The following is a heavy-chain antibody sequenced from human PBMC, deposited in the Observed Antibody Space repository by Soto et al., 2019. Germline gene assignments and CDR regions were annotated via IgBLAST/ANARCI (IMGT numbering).Heavy chain of an antibody. J-gene: IGHJ4*02. Sequence: GGSLRLSCTASGITFSNYAMSWVRLAPRKGLEWVSTISTSGGRPYYADSVKGRFTISRDNSKNTLYLQMNSLRAEDTAVYYCAKDPDRYDYVWGTYRYIDHWGQGTLVTVSS. V-gene: IGHV3-23*01. CDR3: AKDPDRYDYVWGTYRYIDH. CDR2: ISTSGGRP. CDR1: GITFSNYA. D-gene: IGHD3-16*02.